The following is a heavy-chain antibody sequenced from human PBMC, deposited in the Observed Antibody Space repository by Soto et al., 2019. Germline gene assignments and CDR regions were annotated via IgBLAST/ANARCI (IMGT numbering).Heavy chain of an antibody. CDR1: GYTFTSYA. J-gene: IGHJ5*02. CDR2: INAGNGNT. Sequence: ASVKVSCKASGYTFTSYAMHWVRQAPGQRLEWMGWINAGNGNTKYSQKFQGRVTITRDTSASTAYMELSSLRSEDTAVYYCARDAGYYYDSSGFGPWGQGTLVTVSS. V-gene: IGHV1-3*01. D-gene: IGHD3-22*01. CDR3: ARDAGYYYDSSGFGP.